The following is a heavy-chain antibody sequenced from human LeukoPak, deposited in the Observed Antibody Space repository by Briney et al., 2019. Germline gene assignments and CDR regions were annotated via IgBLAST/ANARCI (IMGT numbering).Heavy chain of an antibody. CDR3: AKAGPGFGFDY. CDR2: ISSSGSTI. CDR1: GFTFSSYA. D-gene: IGHD3-10*01. Sequence: GGSLRLSCAASGFTFSSYAMSWVRQAPGKGLEWISDISSSGSTINYADSVKGRFTISRDNAKNSLNLQMNSLRAEDTALYYCAKAGPGFGFDYWGQGTLVTVSS. V-gene: IGHV3-48*03. J-gene: IGHJ4*02.